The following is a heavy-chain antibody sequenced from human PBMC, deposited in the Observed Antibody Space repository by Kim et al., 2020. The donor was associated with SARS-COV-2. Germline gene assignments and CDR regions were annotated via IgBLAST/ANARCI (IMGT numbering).Heavy chain of an antibody. Sequence: TTYNPSLESRVTISLDTSKNHFSLKLTSVTAADTAAYYCARGPTRNYFDYWGQGSLVTVSS. V-gene: IGHV4-61*03. J-gene: IGHJ4*02. CDR3: ARGPTRNYFDY. CDR2: T.